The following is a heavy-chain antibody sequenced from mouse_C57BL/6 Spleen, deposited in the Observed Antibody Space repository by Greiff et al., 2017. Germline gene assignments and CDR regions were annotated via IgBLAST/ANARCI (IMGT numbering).Heavy chain of an antibody. Sequence: VQLQQSGPELVKPGASVKISCKASGYTFTDYYMNWVKQSHGKSLEWIGDINPNNGGTSYNQKFKGKATLTVDKSSSTAYMALRGLTSEDSAVYYCARGARYYFDYWGQGTTLTVSS. CDR3: ARGARYYFDY. D-gene: IGHD3-1*01. V-gene: IGHV1-26*01. J-gene: IGHJ2*01. CDR2: INPNNGGT. CDR1: GYTFTDYY.